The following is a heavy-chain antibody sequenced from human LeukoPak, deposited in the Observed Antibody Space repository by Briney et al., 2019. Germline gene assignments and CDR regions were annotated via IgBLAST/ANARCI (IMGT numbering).Heavy chain of an antibody. CDR3: ARDPIMITFGGVIDLYYFDY. CDR1: GGTFSSYS. V-gene: IGHV1-69*05. CDR2: IIPIFGTA. Sequence: GASVKVSCKASGGTFSSYSMSWVRQAPGQGLEWMGRIIPIFGTANYAQKFQGRVTITTNESTSTAYMELSSLRSEDTAVYYCARDPIMITFGGVIDLYYFDYWGQGTLVTVSS. D-gene: IGHD3-16*02. J-gene: IGHJ4*02.